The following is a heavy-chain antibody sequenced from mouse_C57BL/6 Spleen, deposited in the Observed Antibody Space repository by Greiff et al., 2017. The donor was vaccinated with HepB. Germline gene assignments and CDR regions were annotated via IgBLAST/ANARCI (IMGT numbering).Heavy chain of an antibody. D-gene: IGHD2-2*01. CDR2: ISDGGSYT. V-gene: IGHV5-4*03. Sequence: EVMLVESGGGLVKPGGSLKFSCAAPGFTFRSYAMSWVRQTPEKRLVWVATISDGGSYTYYPDNVKGRFPISRDNAKNYLYLQMSHLKAGETAMYYCARSMVTLDYWGQGTTLTVSS. CDR3: ARSMVTLDY. J-gene: IGHJ2*01. CDR1: GFTFRSYA.